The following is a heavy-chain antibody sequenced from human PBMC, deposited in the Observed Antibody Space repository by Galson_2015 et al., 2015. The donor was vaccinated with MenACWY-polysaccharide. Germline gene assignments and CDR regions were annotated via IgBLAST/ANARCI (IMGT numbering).Heavy chain of an antibody. Sequence: SLRLPCAASGFTFSDYTLNWVRQAPGKGLVWVSVINSDGSGTTYADSVKGRFTISRDNAKNTLYLQMNSLRAEDTAVYYCWVYCSSTSCYSAIPAGGQGTLVTVSS. D-gene: IGHD2-2*01. CDR1: GFTFSDYT. V-gene: IGHV3-74*01. CDR2: INSDGSGT. J-gene: IGHJ4*02. CDR3: WVYCSSTSCYSAIPA.